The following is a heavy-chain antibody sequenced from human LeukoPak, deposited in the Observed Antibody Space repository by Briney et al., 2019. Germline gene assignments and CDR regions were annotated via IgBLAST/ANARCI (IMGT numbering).Heavy chain of an antibody. J-gene: IGHJ4*02. Sequence: SETLSLTCTVSGGSISSSSYYWGWIRQPPGKGLEWIGEINHSGGTNYNPSLKSRVTISVDTSKNQFSLKLSSVTAADTAVYYCARLLMGWYTGFDYWGQGTLVTVSS. V-gene: IGHV4-39*07. CDR3: ARLLMGWYTGFDY. CDR1: GGSISSSSYY. CDR2: INHSGGT. D-gene: IGHD6-19*01.